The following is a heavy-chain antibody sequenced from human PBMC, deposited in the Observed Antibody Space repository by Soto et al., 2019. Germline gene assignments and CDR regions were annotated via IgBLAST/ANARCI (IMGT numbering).Heavy chain of an antibody. CDR2: ISWNSGSI. Sequence: DVQLVESGGGLVQPGRSLRLSCAASGFTFDDYAMHWVRQAPGKGLEWVSGISWNSGSIGYADSVKGRFTISRDNAKNSLYLQMNSLRAEDTALYYCAKAVSGRTEYFQHWGQGTLVTVSS. D-gene: IGHD2-15*01. V-gene: IGHV3-9*01. CDR3: AKAVSGRTEYFQH. J-gene: IGHJ1*01. CDR1: GFTFDDYA.